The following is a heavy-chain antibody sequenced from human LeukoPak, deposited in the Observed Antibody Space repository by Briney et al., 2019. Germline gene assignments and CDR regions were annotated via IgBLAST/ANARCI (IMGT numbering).Heavy chain of an antibody. D-gene: IGHD2-2*01. CDR1: GYIFTDYF. J-gene: IGHJ4*02. Sequence: ASVRVSCKASGYIFTDYFIPWVRQAPGQGLEWMGWIDPNGGGTNLAQKFQGRVTLTRDTSISTAYMELSSLGSDDTAVYYCTRGRTVAPGAAPPFDYWGQETLVIVSS. CDR3: TRGRTVAPGAAPPFDY. CDR2: IDPNGGGT. V-gene: IGHV1-2*02.